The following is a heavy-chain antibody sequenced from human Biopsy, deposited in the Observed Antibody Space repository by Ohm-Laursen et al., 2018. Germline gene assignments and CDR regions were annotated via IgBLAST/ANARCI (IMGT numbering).Heavy chain of an antibody. CDR1: GYTFTSFG. D-gene: IGHD1-14*01. Sequence: ASVKVSCKTSGYTFTSFGFSWVRQAPGQGLEWMGWINAYNGDTDYAQKLQGRVSITTDTTTTTTYTELRSLRSDDTAVYYCTRDLTRQPRRGAFDIWGQGTLVTVSS. J-gene: IGHJ3*02. CDR3: TRDLTRQPRRGAFDI. V-gene: IGHV1-18*01. CDR2: INAYNGDT.